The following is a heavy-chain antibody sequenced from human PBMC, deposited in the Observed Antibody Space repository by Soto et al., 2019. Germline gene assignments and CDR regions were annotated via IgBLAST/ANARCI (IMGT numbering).Heavy chain of an antibody. CDR2: IWYDGSNK. V-gene: IGHV3-33*01. CDR1: GFTFSSYG. J-gene: IGHJ4*02. D-gene: IGHD3-22*01. Sequence: GGSLRLSCAASGFTFSSYGMHWVRQAPGKGLEWVAVIWYDGSNKYYADSVKGRFTISRDNSKNTLYLQMNSLRAEDTAVYYRARDRGAEDYYDSSGYVGYWGQGTLVTVSS. CDR3: ARDRGAEDYYDSSGYVGY.